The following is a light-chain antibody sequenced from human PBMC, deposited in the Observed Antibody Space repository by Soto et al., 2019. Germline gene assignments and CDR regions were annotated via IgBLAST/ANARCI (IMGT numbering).Light chain of an antibody. CDR2: EVS. CDR1: NSDVGDYDY. CDR3: SSYTSTGTPYV. Sequence: QSALTQPASVSGSPGQSITISCTGTNSDVGDYDYVSWYQQHPGKAPKLLIYEVSSRPSGVSNRFSGSKSGNTASLTISGLQAEDEADYYCSSYTSTGTPYVFGTGTKVTVL. V-gene: IGLV2-14*01. J-gene: IGLJ1*01.